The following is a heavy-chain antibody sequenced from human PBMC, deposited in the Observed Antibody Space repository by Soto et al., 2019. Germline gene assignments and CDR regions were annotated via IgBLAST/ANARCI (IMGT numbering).Heavy chain of an antibody. CDR3: ARQHCSSTSCSYYYYYGMDV. CDR2: IYPGDSDT. J-gene: IGHJ6*02. CDR1: GYSFTSYW. V-gene: IGHV5-51*01. Sequence: GESLKISCKGSGYSFTSYWIGWVRQMPGKGLEWMGIIYPGDSDTRYSPSFQGQVTISAEKSTSTAYLQWSSLKASDTAMYYCARQHCSSTSCSYYYYYGMDVWGQGTTVTVSS. D-gene: IGHD2-2*01.